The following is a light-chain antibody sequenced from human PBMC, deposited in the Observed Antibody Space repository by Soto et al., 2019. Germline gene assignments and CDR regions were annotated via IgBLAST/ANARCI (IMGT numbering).Light chain of an antibody. J-gene: IGLJ2*01. V-gene: IGLV1-40*01. CDR2: GNS. Sequence: QSVLTQPPSVSGAPGQRVTISCTGSSSNIGAGYDVHWYQQLPGTAPKLLIFGNSNRPSGVRDRFSGSKSGTSASLAITGVQAEDEADYYCQSYDSSLSALIFGGGTKLTVL. CDR3: QSYDSSLSALI. CDR1: SSNIGAGYD.